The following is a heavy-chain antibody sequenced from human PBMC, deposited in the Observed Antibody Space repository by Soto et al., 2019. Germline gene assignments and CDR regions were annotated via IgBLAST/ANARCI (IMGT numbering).Heavy chain of an antibody. Sequence: SETLSLTCTVSGGSISSSSYYWGWIRQPPGKGLEWIGNIYYSGSTYYNPSLKSRVTISVDTSKNQFSLKLSSVTAADTAVYYCARRRDGFYYFDYWGQGTLVTVSS. CDR2: IYYSGST. D-gene: IGHD5-12*01. CDR1: GGSISSSSYY. V-gene: IGHV4-39*01. CDR3: ARRRDGFYYFDY. J-gene: IGHJ4*02.